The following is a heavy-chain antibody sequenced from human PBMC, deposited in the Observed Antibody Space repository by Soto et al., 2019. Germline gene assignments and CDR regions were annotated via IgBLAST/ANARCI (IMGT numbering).Heavy chain of an antibody. V-gene: IGHV3-53*01. D-gene: IGHD3-10*01. CDR1: GFTVSSNY. Sequence: GGSLRLSCAASGFTVSSNYMSWVRQAPGKGLEWVSVIYSGGSTYYADSVKGRFTIPRDNSKNTLYLQMNSLRAEDTAVYYCARDRGVSPPNYYYYGMDVWGQGTTVTVSS. J-gene: IGHJ6*02. CDR2: IYSGGST. CDR3: ARDRGVSPPNYYYYGMDV.